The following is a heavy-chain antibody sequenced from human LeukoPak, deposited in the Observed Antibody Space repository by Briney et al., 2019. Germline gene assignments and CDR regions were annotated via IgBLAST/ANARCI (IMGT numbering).Heavy chain of an antibody. J-gene: IGHJ5*02. Sequence: GGSLRLSCTASGFTFGDDAMSWVRQAPGKGLEWVGFIRSKAYDGTTEYATSVRGRFTISRDDSKSIVYLQMNNLKTEDTALYFCSRDYYDFSSGSNRLDPWGQGTLVTVSS. CDR1: GFTFGDDA. V-gene: IGHV3-49*04. D-gene: IGHD3-3*01. CDR3: SRDYYDFSSGSNRLDP. CDR2: IRSKAYDGTT.